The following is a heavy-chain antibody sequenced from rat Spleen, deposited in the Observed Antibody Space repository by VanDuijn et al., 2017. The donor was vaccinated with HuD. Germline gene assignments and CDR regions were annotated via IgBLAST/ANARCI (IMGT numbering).Heavy chain of an antibody. Sequence: VQLRESGPGLVQPSQTLSLTCTVSGVSFTDYSVHWVRQPPGKGLEWMGVMWRSGSTEYNSALKSRLSFSRDTSKSQVFLKMSSLQTEDTAIYFCIRDHSYWGSYYPGGFAYWGQGTLVTVSS. CDR3: IRDHSYWGSYYPGGFAY. D-gene: IGHD1-12*02. CDR2: MWRSGST. CDR1: GVSFTDYS. V-gene: IGHV2S63*01. J-gene: IGHJ3*01.